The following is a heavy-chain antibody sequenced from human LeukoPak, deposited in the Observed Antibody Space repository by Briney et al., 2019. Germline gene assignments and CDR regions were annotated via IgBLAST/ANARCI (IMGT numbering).Heavy chain of an antibody. V-gene: IGHV3-21*01. CDR2: ISSSSSYI. Sequence: GGSLRLSCVASGFTFSRYTMNWVRQAPGKGPEWVSSISSSSSYIYYADSVKGRFTISRDNAKNSLYLQMNSLRAEDTAVYYYARDLTYYYDSSGYHDAFDIWGQGTIVTVSS. CDR1: GFTFSRYT. CDR3: ARDLTYYYDSSGYHDAFDI. J-gene: IGHJ3*02. D-gene: IGHD3-22*01.